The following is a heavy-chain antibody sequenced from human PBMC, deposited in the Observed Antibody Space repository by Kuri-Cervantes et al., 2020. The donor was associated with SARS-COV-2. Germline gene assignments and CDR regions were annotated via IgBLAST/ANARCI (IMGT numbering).Heavy chain of an antibody. V-gene: IGHV3-66*02. Sequence: LSLTCAASGFTVSSNYMSWVRQAPGKGLEWVSVIYSGGSTYYADSVKGRFTISRDNSKNTLYLQMNSLRAEDTAVYYCAKDLYESGGYTWAYWGQGTRVTDSS. D-gene: IGHD3-22*01. J-gene: IGHJ4*02. CDR3: AKDLYESGGYTWAY. CDR1: GFTVSSNY. CDR2: IYSGGST.